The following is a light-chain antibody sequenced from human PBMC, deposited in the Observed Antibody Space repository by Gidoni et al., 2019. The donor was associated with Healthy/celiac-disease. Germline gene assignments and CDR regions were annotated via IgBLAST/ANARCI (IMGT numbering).Light chain of an antibody. J-gene: IGKJ1*01. CDR2: SAS. CDR1: QSISRY. V-gene: IGKV1-39*01. CDR3: QQSYSTPWT. Sequence: DIQMTQSPSSLSASVGDRVTIHCRASQSISRYLNCYQQKPGKAPKLLIYSASSLQSGVPSRFSGSGSGTDFTLTISSLQPEDFATYYCQQSYSTPWTFGQGTKMEIK.